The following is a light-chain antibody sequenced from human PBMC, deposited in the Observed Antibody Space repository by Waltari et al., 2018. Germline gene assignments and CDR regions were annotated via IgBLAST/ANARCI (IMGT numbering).Light chain of an antibody. CDR3: QSFDIRLSGGVV. J-gene: IGLJ3*02. V-gene: IGLV1-40*01. CDR1: SSNLGAGHD. CDR2: GNN. Sequence: QSVLTQPPSMSGAPGQRVTIPCPGSSSNLGAGHDVHWYQVFPGTAPKLLIYGNNNRPSGVPDRFSGSKSDTSASLAIGGLQAEDEADYYCQSFDIRLSGGVVFGGGTKVTVL.